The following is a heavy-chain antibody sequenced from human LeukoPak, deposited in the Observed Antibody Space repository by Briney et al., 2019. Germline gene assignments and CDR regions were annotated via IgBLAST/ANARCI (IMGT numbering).Heavy chain of an antibody. CDR3: ARHAAHNWCGVLGCWFDP. CDR2: VYYSGIT. V-gene: IGHV4-39*01. CDR1: GGSISSSSYY. D-gene: IGHD1-1*01. Sequence: SETLSLTCTVSGGSISSSSYYWGWIRQPPGKGLEWIGTVYYSGITYYNPSLKSRVTISVDSSKNHFSLNLSSVTAADTAVYYCARHAAHNWCGVLGCWFDPWGQGTLVTVSS. J-gene: IGHJ5*02.